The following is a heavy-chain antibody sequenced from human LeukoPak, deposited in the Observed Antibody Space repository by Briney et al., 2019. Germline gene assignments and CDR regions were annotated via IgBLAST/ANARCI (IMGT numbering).Heavy chain of an antibody. J-gene: IGHJ4*02. CDR3: ARGGFYCGDDCYVDN. CDR1: GGSISSYY. Sequence: KPSETLSLTCTVSGGSISSYYWSWIRQPAGKGLEWIGRIYTSGSTNYNPSLKSRVTISVDKSKNQFSLKLSSVTAADTAVYYCARGGFYCGDDCYVDNWGQGTLVTVSS. V-gene: IGHV4-4*07. CDR2: IYTSGST. D-gene: IGHD2-21*02.